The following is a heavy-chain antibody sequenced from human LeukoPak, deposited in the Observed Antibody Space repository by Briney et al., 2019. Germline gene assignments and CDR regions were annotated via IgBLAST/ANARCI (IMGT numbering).Heavy chain of an antibody. D-gene: IGHD3-10*01. CDR3: ARVNRGVIPYYFDY. Sequence: SETLSLTCTVSGGSISSSSYYWGWIRQPPGKGLEWIGSIYYSGSTYYNPSLKSRVTISVDTSKNQFSLKLSSVTAADTAVYYCARVNRGVIPYYFDYWGQGTLVTVSS. V-gene: IGHV4-39*07. CDR2: IYYSGST. J-gene: IGHJ4*02. CDR1: GGSISSSSYY.